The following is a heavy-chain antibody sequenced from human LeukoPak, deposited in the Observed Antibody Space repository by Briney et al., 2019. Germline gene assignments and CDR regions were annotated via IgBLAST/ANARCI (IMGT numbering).Heavy chain of an antibody. CDR1: GFTFSSYA. CDR3: AKDPAYVAVAGGSFDS. CDR2: ISGSGGNT. Sequence: PGGSLILSCAVTGFTFSSYAMSWVRQAPGKGLQWVSGISGSGGNTYYVDSVKGRFTISRDNSKNMLYLQMNSLRGEDTAVYYCAKDPAYVAVAGGSFDSGGQGTLVTVSS. D-gene: IGHD6-19*01. J-gene: IGHJ4*02. V-gene: IGHV3-23*01.